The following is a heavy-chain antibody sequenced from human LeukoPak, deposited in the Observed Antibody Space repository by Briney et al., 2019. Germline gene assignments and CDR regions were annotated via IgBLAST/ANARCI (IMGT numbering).Heavy chain of an antibody. V-gene: IGHV1-69*04. CDR1: GGTFSSYA. D-gene: IGHD4-23*01. CDR3: ASGDDYGGNSIDY. Sequence: SVKVSCKASGGTFSSYAISWVRQAPEQGLEWMGRIIPILGIANYAQKFQGRVTITADKSTSTAYMELSSLRSEDTAVYYCASGDDYGGNSIDYWGQGTLVTVSS. J-gene: IGHJ4*02. CDR2: IIPILGIA.